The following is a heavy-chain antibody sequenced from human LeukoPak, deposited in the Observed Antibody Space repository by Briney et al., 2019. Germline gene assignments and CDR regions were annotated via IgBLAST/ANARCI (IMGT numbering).Heavy chain of an antibody. CDR3: AKDYRLIATRPWFLFDF. J-gene: IGHJ4*02. V-gene: IGHV3-30*18. CDR1: GFPFSSFG. Sequence: GGSLRLSCAVSGFPFSSFGMQGVRQAPDKGLEGGAVISYDGSNQYYADSVRGRFTISRDDSKNTLYLQMNSLRAEDTALYYCAKDYRLIATRPWFLFDFWGQGTLVTVSS. D-gene: IGHD2-15*01. CDR2: ISYDGSNQ.